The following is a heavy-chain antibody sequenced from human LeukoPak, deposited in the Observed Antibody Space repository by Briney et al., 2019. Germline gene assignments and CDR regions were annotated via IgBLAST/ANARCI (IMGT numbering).Heavy chain of an antibody. CDR1: GYTFTGYY. J-gene: IGHJ4*02. V-gene: IGHV1-2*02. CDR2: INPNSGGT. CDR3: ARDYSTVVTQFDY. D-gene: IGHD4-23*01. Sequence: GASVKVSCKASGYTFTGYYMHWVRQAPGQGLEWMGWINPNSGGTNYAQKFQGRVTMTRDTSISTAYMELSRLRSDDTAVYHCARDYSTVVTQFDYWGQGTLVTVSS.